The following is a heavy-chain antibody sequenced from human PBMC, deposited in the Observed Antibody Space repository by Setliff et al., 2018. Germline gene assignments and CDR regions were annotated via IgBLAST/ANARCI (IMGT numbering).Heavy chain of an antibody. J-gene: IGHJ4*02. CDR2: IKSKTDGGTT. CDR1: GFTFSNAW. V-gene: IGHV3-15*01. Sequence: RGVLRLSCAASGFTFSNAWMSWVRQAPGKGLEWVGRIKSKTDGGTTDYAAPVKGRFTISRDDSKNTLYLQMNSLKTEDTAVYYCTTEWDYYGSGSYYNNHPNDYWGQGTLVT. CDR3: TTEWDYYGSGSYYNNHPNDY. D-gene: IGHD3-10*01.